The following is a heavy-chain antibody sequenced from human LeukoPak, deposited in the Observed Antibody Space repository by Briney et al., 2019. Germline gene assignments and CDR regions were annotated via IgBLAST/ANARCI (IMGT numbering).Heavy chain of an antibody. CDR1: GYTFTGYY. V-gene: IGHV1-2*02. CDR3: ARSSEYCSSTSCYVAYYYYGMDV. D-gene: IGHD2-2*01. CDR2: INPNSGGT. Sequence: GASVKVSCKASGYTFTGYYMHWVRQAPGQGLEWMGWINPNSGGTNYAQKLQGRVTMTTDTSTSTAYMELRSLRSDDTAVYYCARSSEYCSSTSCYVAYYYYGMDVWGQGTTVTVSS. J-gene: IGHJ6*02.